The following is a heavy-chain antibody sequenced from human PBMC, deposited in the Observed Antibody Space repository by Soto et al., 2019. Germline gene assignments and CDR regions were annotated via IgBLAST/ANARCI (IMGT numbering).Heavy chain of an antibody. CDR2: IKQDGSEK. V-gene: IGHV3-7*03. Sequence: LRLSCAASGFTFSSDWMSWVRQAPGKGLEWVANIKQDGSEKYYVDSVKGRVTISRDNAKNSLYLQMNRLRAEDTAVYYCARGGPSVAARPDYYGMDVWGQGTTVTVSS. D-gene: IGHD6-13*01. CDR3: ARGGPSVAARPDYYGMDV. CDR1: GFTFSSDW. J-gene: IGHJ6*02.